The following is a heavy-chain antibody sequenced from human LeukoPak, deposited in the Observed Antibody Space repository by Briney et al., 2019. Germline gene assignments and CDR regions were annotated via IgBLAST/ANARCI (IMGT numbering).Heavy chain of an antibody. J-gene: IGHJ4*02. Sequence: GGSLRLSCAASGFTFSSYGMHWVRQAPGKGLEWVAFIRYDGSNKYYADSVKGRFTISRDNSKNTVYLQMNSLRAEDTAVYYCAKVHYYDSSGYLEYWGRGTPVTVSS. CDR2: IRYDGSNK. CDR1: GFTFSSYG. V-gene: IGHV3-30*02. CDR3: AKVHYYDSSGYLEY. D-gene: IGHD3-22*01.